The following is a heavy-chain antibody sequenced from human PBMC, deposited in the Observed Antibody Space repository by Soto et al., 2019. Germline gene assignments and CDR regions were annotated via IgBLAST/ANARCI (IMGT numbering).Heavy chain of an antibody. J-gene: IGHJ4*02. CDR1: GFSLSTRGVG. CDR2: IYWDDDK. CDR3: AHSYYDSSSYYYYFDY. D-gene: IGHD3-22*01. Sequence: QITLKESGPTLVKPTQTLTLTCTFSGFSLSTRGVGVGWIRQPPGKALEWLALIYWDDDKRYSPSLNSMLTITTDTPKTHLVRTITNMDPVDTATYYCAHSYYDSSSYYYYFDYWGQGTLVTVSS. V-gene: IGHV2-5*02.